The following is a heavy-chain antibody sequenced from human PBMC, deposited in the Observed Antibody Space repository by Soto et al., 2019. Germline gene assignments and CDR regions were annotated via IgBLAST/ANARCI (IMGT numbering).Heavy chain of an antibody. D-gene: IGHD2-2*01. CDR1: GYSFTNYD. Sequence: ASVKVSCKASGYSFTNYDISWVRQAPGQGLEWMGWISPYNGDTNYAQKLQGRVTMTTDTSTSTAYMELRSLRSDDTAVYYCARYCSRTSCDHCFDYRGQGTLVTVAS. CDR2: ISPYNGDT. V-gene: IGHV1-18*01. J-gene: IGHJ4*02. CDR3: ARYCSRTSCDHCFDY.